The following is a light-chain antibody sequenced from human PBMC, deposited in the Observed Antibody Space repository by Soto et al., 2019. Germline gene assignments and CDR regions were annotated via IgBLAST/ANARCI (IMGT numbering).Light chain of an antibody. CDR1: QSVSSD. J-gene: IGKJ4*01. Sequence: EIVMTQSPATLSVSPGERATLSCRASQSVSSDLAWYQQKPGHAPRLLIYDAATRATGIPVRFSGSGSGTQLTLTSNSLQSEDFDLDTYQHYNNMPPLTFGGGTKGE. CDR2: DAA. CDR3: QHYNNMPPLT. V-gene: IGKV3-15*01.